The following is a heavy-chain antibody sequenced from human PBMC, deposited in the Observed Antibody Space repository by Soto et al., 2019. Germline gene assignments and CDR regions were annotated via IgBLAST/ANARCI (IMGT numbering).Heavy chain of an antibody. CDR3: ARGWGYFDSSGFPYLYAMDV. Sequence: GGSLRLSCAASGFTFSTYWMSWVRQAPGKGLEWVANIKEDGSEKYYVDSVEGRFTISRDNAKNSLYLQMTRLRAEDTALYYCARGWGYFDSSGFPYLYAMDVWGQGTTVTV. CDR2: IKEDGSEK. J-gene: IGHJ6*02. V-gene: IGHV3-7*01. D-gene: IGHD3-22*01. CDR1: GFTFSTYW.